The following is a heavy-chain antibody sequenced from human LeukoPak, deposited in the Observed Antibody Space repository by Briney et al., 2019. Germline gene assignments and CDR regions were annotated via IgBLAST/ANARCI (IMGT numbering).Heavy chain of an antibody. J-gene: IGHJ4*02. D-gene: IGHD3-22*01. CDR2: IWYDASGQ. Sequence: GGSLRLSCAASGFSFSTYGMHWVRQAPGKGPEWVAMIWYDASGQHYADSVKGRFTISRDTSKNTLYLQMNSLRAEDTAVYFCAGDSLYDDNGYYHYFDYWGQGTLVTVSS. CDR1: GFSFSTYG. CDR3: AGDSLYDDNGYYHYFDY. V-gene: IGHV3-33*01.